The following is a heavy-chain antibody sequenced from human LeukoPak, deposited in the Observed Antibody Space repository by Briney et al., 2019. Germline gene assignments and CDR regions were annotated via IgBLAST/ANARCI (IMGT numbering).Heavy chain of an antibody. J-gene: IGHJ4*02. Sequence: PGGSLRLSCAASGFTFSDYYMNWNRQAPGKGLEWVSYISSSGSTINYADSVKGRFTISRDNAKNSLYLQINSLRADDTAVYYCARGKSRLVDSFDCWGQGTLVTVSS. D-gene: IGHD2-2*01. CDR1: GFTFSDYY. CDR3: ARGKSRLVDSFDC. V-gene: IGHV3-11*01. CDR2: ISSSGSTI.